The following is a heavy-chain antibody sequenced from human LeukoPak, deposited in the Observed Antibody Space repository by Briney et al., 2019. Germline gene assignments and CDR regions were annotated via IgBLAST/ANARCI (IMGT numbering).Heavy chain of an antibody. CDR2: INPSGGST. CDR3: AREGSSWYFDY. J-gene: IGHJ4*02. CDR1: GYSFTNYY. Sequence: AASVKVSCKASGYSFTNYYMHWVRQAPGQGLEWMGMINPSGGSTTYAQKFQGRVTMTRNTSISTAYMELSRLRSDDTAVYYCAREGSSWYFDYWGQGTLVTVSS. D-gene: IGHD6-13*01. V-gene: IGHV1-46*01.